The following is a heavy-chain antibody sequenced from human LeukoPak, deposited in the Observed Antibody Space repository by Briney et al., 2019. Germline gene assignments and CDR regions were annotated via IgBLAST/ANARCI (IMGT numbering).Heavy chain of an antibody. D-gene: IGHD1-7*01. CDR2: ISSSGSTI. J-gene: IGHJ4*02. Sequence: GGSLRLSCAASGFTFSSYEMNWVSQAPGKGLEWVSYISSSGSTIYCADSVKGRFTISRDNARNSLYLQMNSLRAEDTAVYYCARDRDWNSGFDYWGQGTLVTVSS. V-gene: IGHV3-48*03. CDR3: ARDRDWNSGFDY. CDR1: GFTFSSYE.